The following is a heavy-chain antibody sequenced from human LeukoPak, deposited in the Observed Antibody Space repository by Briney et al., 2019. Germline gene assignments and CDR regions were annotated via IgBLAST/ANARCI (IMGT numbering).Heavy chain of an antibody. D-gene: IGHD1-26*01. Sequence: GGSLRLSCTASGFTFDDFSIHWVRQTPGKGLEWVSLISKYGDRTYYADSVKGRFTISRDNAKNSLYLQMNSLRAEDTAVYYCASGVYSGSYFEDYWGQGTLVTVSS. CDR1: GFTFDDFS. V-gene: IGHV3-43*01. CDR2: ISKYGDRT. CDR3: ASGVYSGSYFEDY. J-gene: IGHJ4*02.